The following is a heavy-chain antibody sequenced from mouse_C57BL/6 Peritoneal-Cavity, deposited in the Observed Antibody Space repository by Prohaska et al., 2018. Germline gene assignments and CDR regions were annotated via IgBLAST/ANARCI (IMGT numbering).Heavy chain of an antibody. Sequence: QVQLKESGPGLVAPSQSLSITCTVSGFSLTSYGVHWIRQPPGKGLEWLLVIWSDGSTTYNSALKSRLSISKDNSKSQDFLEMNSLHSADTALYYRASDDVVYSQGWGAATAFTVSS. J-gene: IGHJ1*01. V-gene: IGHV2-6*03. CDR1: GFSLTSYG. CDR2: IWSDGST. CDR3: ASDDVVYSQG.